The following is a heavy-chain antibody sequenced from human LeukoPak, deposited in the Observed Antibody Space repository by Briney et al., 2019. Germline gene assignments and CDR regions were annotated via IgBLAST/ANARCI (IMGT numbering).Heavy chain of an antibody. D-gene: IGHD3-9*01. V-gene: IGHV3-9*01. Sequence: GVFLRLSCAASGFTFDDYAMHWVRQAPGKGLEWVTGISWNSGSIGYADSVKGRFTISRDNAKNSLYLQMNSLRAEDTALYYCAKGGVLRYFDWSEDAFDIWGQGTMVTVSS. J-gene: IGHJ3*02. CDR1: GFTFDDYA. CDR3: AKGGVLRYFDWSEDAFDI. CDR2: ISWNSGSI.